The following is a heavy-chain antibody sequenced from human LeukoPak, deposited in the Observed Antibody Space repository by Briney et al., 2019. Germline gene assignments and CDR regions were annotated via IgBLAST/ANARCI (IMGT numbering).Heavy chain of an antibody. CDR1: GGSICSYY. CDR2: IYYSGST. V-gene: IGHV4-59*01. J-gene: IGHJ4*02. CDR3: ARGISSRRYYYGSGSPHYFDY. D-gene: IGHD3-10*01. Sequence: SETLSLTCTVSGGSICSYYWSWIRQPPGKGLEWIGYIYYSGSTNYNPPLKSRVTISVDTSKNQFSLKLSSVTAADTAVYYCARGISSRRYYYGSGSPHYFDYWGQGTLVTVSS.